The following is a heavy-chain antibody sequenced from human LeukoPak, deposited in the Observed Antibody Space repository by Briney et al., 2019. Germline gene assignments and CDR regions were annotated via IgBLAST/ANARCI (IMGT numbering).Heavy chain of an antibody. D-gene: IGHD3-22*01. CDR3: ARDYYDSSGYYYY. J-gene: IGHJ4*02. Sequence: GRSLRLSCVASGFTFSSYAMHWVRQAPGKGLEWVAVISYDGSNKYYADSVKGRFTISRDNSKNTLYLQMNSLRAEDTAVYYCARDYYDSSGYYYYWGQGTLVTVSS. V-gene: IGHV3-30-3*01. CDR2: ISYDGSNK. CDR1: GFTFSSYA.